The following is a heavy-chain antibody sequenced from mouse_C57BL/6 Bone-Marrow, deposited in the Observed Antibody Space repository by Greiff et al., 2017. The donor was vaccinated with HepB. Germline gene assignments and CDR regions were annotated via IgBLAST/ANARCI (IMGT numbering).Heavy chain of an antibody. CDR3: TARMPYYYSSSYHGY. J-gene: IGHJ2*01. V-gene: IGHV14-4*01. Sequence: VQLQQSGAELVRPGASVKLSCTASGFNIKDDYMHWVKQRPEQGLEWIGWIDPENGDTEYASKFQGKATITADTSSNTAYLQLSSLTSEDTAVYYCTARMPYYYSSSYHGYWGQGTTLTVAS. CDR2: IDPENGDT. CDR1: GFNIKDDY. D-gene: IGHD1-1*01.